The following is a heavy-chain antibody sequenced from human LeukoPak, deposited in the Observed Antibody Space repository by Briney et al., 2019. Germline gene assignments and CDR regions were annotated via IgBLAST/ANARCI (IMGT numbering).Heavy chain of an antibody. CDR3: AREKIVRVNNWFDP. V-gene: IGHV1-2*02. CDR1: GYSFTGNY. CDR2: IKLNSGGT. D-gene: IGHD1-26*01. Sequence: ASVSVTCKGSGYSFTGNYLHRVWQPPGQGLGRMGCIKLNSGGTNYAQKFQGRVTITSDTSISTAYMELNRLRSDDTALYYCAREKIVRVNNWFDPWGQGTLVTASS. J-gene: IGHJ5*02.